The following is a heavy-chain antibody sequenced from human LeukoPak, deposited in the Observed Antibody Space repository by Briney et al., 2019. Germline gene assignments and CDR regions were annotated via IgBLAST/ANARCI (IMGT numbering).Heavy chain of an antibody. Sequence: PSETLSLTCAVYGGSFSGYYWSWIRQPPGKGLEWIGSIYYSGSTYYNPSLKSRVTISVDTSKNQFSLKLSSVTAADTAVYYCARLYLSDSSSWYGGLCYFDYWGQGTLVTVSS. J-gene: IGHJ4*02. V-gene: IGHV4-34*01. CDR1: GGSFSGYY. CDR3: ARLYLSDSSSWYGGLCYFDY. CDR2: IYYSGST. D-gene: IGHD6-13*01.